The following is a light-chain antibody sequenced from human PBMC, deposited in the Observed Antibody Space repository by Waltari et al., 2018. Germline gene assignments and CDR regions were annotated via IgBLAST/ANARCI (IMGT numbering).Light chain of an antibody. CDR1: GSAVGGYNY. J-gene: IGLJ3*02. CDR2: DVT. CDR3: CSYAGTWV. Sequence: QSALTQPRSVSGSPGQSVTISCPGTGSAVGGYNYVAWYQQHPGKAPNLVIYDVTKRPSGVPDRFSGSRSGNSASLTISGLQAEDEADYYCCSYAGTWVFGGGTKLTVL. V-gene: IGLV2-11*01.